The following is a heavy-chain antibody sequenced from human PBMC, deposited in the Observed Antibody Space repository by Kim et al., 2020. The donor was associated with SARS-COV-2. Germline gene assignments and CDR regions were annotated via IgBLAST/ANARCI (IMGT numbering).Heavy chain of an antibody. CDR2: T. D-gene: IGHD5-12*01. CDR3: ARHIGDRYLGV. Sequence: TKYTPSLQGHVTISADKSITPAYLQWSSLKAADTAMYYCARHIGDRYLGVWGQGTTVTVSS. J-gene: IGHJ6*02. V-gene: IGHV5-10-1*01.